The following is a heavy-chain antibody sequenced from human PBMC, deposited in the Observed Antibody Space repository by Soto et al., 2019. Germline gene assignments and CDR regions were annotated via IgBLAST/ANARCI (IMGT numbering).Heavy chain of an antibody. CDR1: GYTFTVYY. CDR3: ARASNVLRYPPFDY. J-gene: IGHJ4*02. Sequence: ASVKVSCKASGYTFTVYYMHWVRQAPGQGLEWMGWINPNSGGTNYAQKFQGWVTMTRDTSISTAYMELSRLRSDDTAVYYCARASNVLRYPPFDYWGQGTLVTVAS. V-gene: IGHV1-2*04. CDR2: INPNSGGT. D-gene: IGHD3-9*01.